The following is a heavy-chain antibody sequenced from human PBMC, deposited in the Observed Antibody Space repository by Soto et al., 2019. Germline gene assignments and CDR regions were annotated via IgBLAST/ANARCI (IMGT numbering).Heavy chain of an antibody. V-gene: IGHV5-51*01. CDR1: GYRFTSYW. CDR2: IFPGDSDT. D-gene: IGHD3-16*01. Sequence: GESLKISCKGSGYRFTSYWIGWVRQMPGKGLEWMGIIFPGDSDTRYSPSFQGQFTITSDKTISTAYLQWSILKASGTAMYYCTRMGPVDGYSDYWGQGTLVTVSS. CDR3: TRMGPVDGYSDY. J-gene: IGHJ4*02.